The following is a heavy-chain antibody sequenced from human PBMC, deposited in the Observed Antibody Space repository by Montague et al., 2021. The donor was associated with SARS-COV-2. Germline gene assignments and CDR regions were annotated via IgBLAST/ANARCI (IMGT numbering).Heavy chain of an antibody. D-gene: IGHD6-13*01. CDR1: GGSFSGYC. J-gene: IGHJ4*02. Sequence: SETLSLTCAVYGGSFSGYCWSWIRQPPGKGLEWIGEVTHRGNTNYNPSLKSPVTISVDTSKNQFSLKLSSVTAADTAVYYCARGSYSSSWYGPKYYFDYWGQGTLVTVSS. CDR2: VTHRGNT. V-gene: IGHV4-34*01. CDR3: ARGSYSSSWYGPKYYFDY.